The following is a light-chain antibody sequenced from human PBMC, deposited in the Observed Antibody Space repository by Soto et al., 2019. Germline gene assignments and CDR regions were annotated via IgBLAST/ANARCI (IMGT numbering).Light chain of an antibody. CDR1: SGHSNYA. CDR2: LNSDGSH. Sequence: QPVLTQSPSASASLGASVKLTCTLGSGHSNYAIAWHQQQSEKGPRYLMKLNSDGSHSKGDEIPDRFSGSSSGAERCLTIPSLQSEDEADYYCQTWGSGIVVFGGGTQLTVL. V-gene: IGLV4-69*01. CDR3: QTWGSGIVV. J-gene: IGLJ2*01.